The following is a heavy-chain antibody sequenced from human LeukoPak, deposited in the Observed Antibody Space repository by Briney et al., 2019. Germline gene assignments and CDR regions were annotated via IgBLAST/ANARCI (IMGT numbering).Heavy chain of an antibody. D-gene: IGHD5-18*01. CDR2: IWYDGSNK. J-gene: IGHJ3*02. CDR3: AKDLPVDTAMAGAFDI. V-gene: IGHV3-33*06. CDR1: GFTFSSYG. Sequence: PGGSLRLSCAASGFTFSSYGMHWVRQAPGKGLEWVAVIWYDGSNKYYADSVKGRFTISRDNSKNTLYLQMNSLRAEDTAVYYCAKDLPVDTAMAGAFDIWGQGTMVTVSS.